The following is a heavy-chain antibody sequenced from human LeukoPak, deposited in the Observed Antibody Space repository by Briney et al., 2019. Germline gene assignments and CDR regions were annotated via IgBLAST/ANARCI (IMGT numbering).Heavy chain of an antibody. CDR2: INPSGGST. Sequence: GASVKVSCKASGYTFTSYYMHWVRQAPGQGLEWMGIINPSGGSTSYAQKFQGRVTMTRDTSTSTVYMELSSLRSEDTAVYYSARDVPIVGASVLSSDYFDYWGQGTLVTVSS. V-gene: IGHV1-46*01. D-gene: IGHD1-26*01. J-gene: IGHJ4*02. CDR1: GYTFTSYY. CDR3: ARDVPIVGASVLSSDYFDY.